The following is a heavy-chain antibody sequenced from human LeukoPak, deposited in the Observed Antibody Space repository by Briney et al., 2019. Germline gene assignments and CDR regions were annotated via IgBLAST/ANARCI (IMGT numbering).Heavy chain of an antibody. D-gene: IGHD5-18*01. V-gene: IGHV4-59*01. J-gene: IGHJ5*02. Sequence: SETLSLTCTVSGGSISSYYWSWIRQPPGKGLEWIGYIYYSGSTNYNPSLKSRVTISVDTSKNQFSLKLSSVTAADTAVYYCAIIQLRPRGWFDPWGQGTLVTVSS. CDR1: GGSISSYY. CDR2: IYYSGST. CDR3: AIIQLRPRGWFDP.